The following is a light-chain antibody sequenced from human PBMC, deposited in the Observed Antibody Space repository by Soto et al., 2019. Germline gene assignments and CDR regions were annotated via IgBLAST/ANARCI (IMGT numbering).Light chain of an antibody. V-gene: IGKV2-28*01. CDR2: LGS. Sequence: VMTQSPLSLPVTPGEPASISCRSSRILLHINGQNYLDWYLQKPGQSPQLLIYLGSNRASGVPDRFSGSGSGTDFTLQISRVEAEDAGVYYCMQGLPTPLTFGGGTKLEIK. J-gene: IGKJ4*01. CDR3: MQGLPTPLT. CDR1: RILLHINGQNY.